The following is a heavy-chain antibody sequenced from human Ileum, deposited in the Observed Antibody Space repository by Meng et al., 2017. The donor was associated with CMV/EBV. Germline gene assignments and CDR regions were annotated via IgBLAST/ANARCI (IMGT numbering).Heavy chain of an antibody. J-gene: IGHJ5*02. V-gene: IGHV1-2*02. D-gene: IGHD5-12*01. CDR1: GYTFTDYF. CDR2: IKFNSGGT. CDR3: VPYSGSSFRFDP. Sequence: CKASGYTFTDYFIQWMRQDPGQGLEWMGWIKFNSGGTNYAQKLQGRVTMTRDTSVSTAYMELNSLRSDDTAVYYCVPYSGSSFRFDPWGQGTLVTVSS.